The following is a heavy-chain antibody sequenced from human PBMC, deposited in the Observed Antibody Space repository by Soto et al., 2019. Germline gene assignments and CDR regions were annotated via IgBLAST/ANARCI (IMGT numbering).Heavy chain of an antibody. Sequence: PGGSLRLSCAASGFTFSSYGMHWVRQAPGKGLEWVAVISYDGSNKYYADSVKGRFTISRDNSKNTLYLQMNSLRAEDTAVYYCAKDLWGPNSPTHYGMDVWGQGTTVTVSS. D-gene: IGHD7-27*01. J-gene: IGHJ6*02. V-gene: IGHV3-30*18. CDR2: ISYDGSNK. CDR1: GFTFSSYG. CDR3: AKDLWGPNSPTHYGMDV.